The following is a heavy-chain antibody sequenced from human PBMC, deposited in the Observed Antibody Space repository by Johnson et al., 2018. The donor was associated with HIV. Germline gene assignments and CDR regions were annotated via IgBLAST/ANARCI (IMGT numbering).Heavy chain of an antibody. CDR2: LSGSGGSP. Sequence: EQLVESGGGLVQPGGSLRPSCGVSGFTFKNYVMSWVRQAPGKGLAWVSALSGSGGSPYYAASVTRRFTISRDNSKNTLYLQMNSLRAEDTAVYYCAKDPPSTGWYAFDIWGQGTMVTVSS. CDR1: GFTFKNYV. V-gene: IGHV3-23*04. CDR3: AKDPPSTGWYAFDI. J-gene: IGHJ3*02. D-gene: IGHD1-1*01.